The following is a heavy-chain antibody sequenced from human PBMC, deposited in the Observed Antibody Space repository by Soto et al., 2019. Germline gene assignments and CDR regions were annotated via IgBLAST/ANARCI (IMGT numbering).Heavy chain of an antibody. J-gene: IGHJ4*02. V-gene: IGHV4-61*01. Sequence: SETLSLTCSVSGGSVSSGSYYWSWIRQPPGKELEWIGYIYYSGSAKYNPSLKSRVTISVDTSKNQFSLNLTSVTAADTAVYYCARELGHQLEPPAYFDYWGQGARVTVS. CDR1: GGSVSSGSYY. D-gene: IGHD6-13*01. CDR2: IYYSGSA. CDR3: ARELGHQLEPPAYFDY.